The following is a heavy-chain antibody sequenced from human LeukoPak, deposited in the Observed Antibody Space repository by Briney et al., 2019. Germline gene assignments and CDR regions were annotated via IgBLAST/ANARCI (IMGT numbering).Heavy chain of an antibody. J-gene: IGHJ4*02. V-gene: IGHV3-21*01. D-gene: IGHD5-24*01. CDR3: ARDRDGYNNPGY. Sequence: PGGSPRLSCAASGFTFSSYTMNWVRQAPGKGLEWVSSISRSSSYIYYADSVKGRFTISRDNAKNSLYLQMNSLRAEDTAVYYCARDRDGYNNPGYWGQGTLVTVSS. CDR2: ISRSSSYI. CDR1: GFTFSSYT.